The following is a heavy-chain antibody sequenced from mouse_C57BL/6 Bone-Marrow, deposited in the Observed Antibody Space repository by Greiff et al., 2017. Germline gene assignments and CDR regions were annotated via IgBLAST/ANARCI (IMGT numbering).Heavy chain of an antibody. V-gene: IGHV1-64*01. D-gene: IGHD2-2*01. CDR3: ARWGLRRAFAY. J-gene: IGHJ3*01. Sequence: VQLQQPGAELVKPGASVKLSCKASGYTFTSYWMHWVKQRPGQGLEWIGMIHPNSGSTNYNEKFKSKATMTVDKSSSTAYMQLSSLTSEDSAVYDWARWGLRRAFAYWGQGTLVTVSA. CDR2: IHPNSGST. CDR1: GYTFTSYW.